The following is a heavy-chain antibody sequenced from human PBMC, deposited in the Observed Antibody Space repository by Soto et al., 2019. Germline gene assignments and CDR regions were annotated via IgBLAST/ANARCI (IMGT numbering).Heavy chain of an antibody. CDR2: FNPNSGGT. V-gene: IGHV1-2*04. Sequence: ASVKVSCKASGYTFTGYYMHWVRQAPGQGLEWMGWFNPNSGGTNYAQKFQGWVTMTRDTSISTAYMELSRLRSDDTAVYYCARDLTPSGDYECWSGYWHYYGMDVWGQGTTVTVSS. J-gene: IGHJ6*02. CDR3: ARDLTPSGDYECWSGYWHYYGMDV. D-gene: IGHD3-3*01. CDR1: GYTFTGYY.